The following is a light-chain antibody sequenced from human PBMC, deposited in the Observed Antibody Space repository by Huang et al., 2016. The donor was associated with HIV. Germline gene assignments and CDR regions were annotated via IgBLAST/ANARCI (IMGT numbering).Light chain of an antibody. V-gene: IGKV3-15*01. CDR2: GAS. CDR1: QSVSSY. Sequence: EIVMTQSPPTLSVSPGERATLSCRASQSVSSYVSWYQQKPGQAPRLLIYGASTRATGTPARFSGSGSGTEFTLTISSLQSEDFAVYYCQQYNNKWYTFGQGTKLEIK. J-gene: IGKJ2*01. CDR3: QQYNNKWYT.